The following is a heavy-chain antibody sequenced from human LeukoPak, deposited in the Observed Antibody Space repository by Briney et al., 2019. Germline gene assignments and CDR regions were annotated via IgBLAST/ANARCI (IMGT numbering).Heavy chain of an antibody. V-gene: IGHV3-53*01. CDR3: ARVRPHPIIDV. Sequence: GGSLRLSCAASGVTVGNNYMIWVRQAPGKGLEWVSRIYSGGDTPYADSVKGRFTISRDNSKNTLYLQMNSLRAEDTAVYYCARVRPHPIIDVWGKGTTVTVSS. J-gene: IGHJ6*03. CDR1: GVTVGNNY. CDR2: IYSGGDT. D-gene: IGHD6-6*01.